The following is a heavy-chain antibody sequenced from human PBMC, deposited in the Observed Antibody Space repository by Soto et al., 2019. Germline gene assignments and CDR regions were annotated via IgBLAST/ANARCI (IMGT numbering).Heavy chain of an antibody. CDR3: ARDLGYCNSSGCFRNWFDP. J-gene: IGHJ5*02. V-gene: IGHV1-18*01. Sequence: QVQLVQSGAEVKTPGASVKVSCRASGYSFRTHGISWVRQAPGQGLEWMGGISTYDDKTNFPQKFQGRITMTTDTSTSTAYMELRSLRSDDTAVYFCARDLGYCNSSGCFRNWFDPWGQGILVTVSS. CDR1: GYSFRTHG. CDR2: ISTYDDKT. D-gene: IGHD2-15*01.